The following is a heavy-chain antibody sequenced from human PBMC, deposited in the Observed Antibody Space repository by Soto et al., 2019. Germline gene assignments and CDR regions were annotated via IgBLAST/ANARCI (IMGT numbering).Heavy chain of an antibody. D-gene: IGHD5-18*01. Sequence: SETLSLTCTVSGGSISSYYWSWIRQPAGKGLEWIGRIYTSGSTNYNPSLKSRVTMSVDTSKNQFSLKLSSVTAADTAVYYCARVWGEEQLWFLNYYGMEVWGQGTTLTVSS. CDR1: GGSISSYY. J-gene: IGHJ6*02. V-gene: IGHV4-4*07. CDR2: IYTSGST. CDR3: ARVWGEEQLWFLNYYGMEV.